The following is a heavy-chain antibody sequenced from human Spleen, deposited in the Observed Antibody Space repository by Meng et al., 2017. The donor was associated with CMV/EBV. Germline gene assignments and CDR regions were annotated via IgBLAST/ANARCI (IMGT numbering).Heavy chain of an antibody. D-gene: IGHD3-10*01. CDR1: ISSGTDY. CDR3: ARARISMVRGVKEYFDY. CDR2: IYDSGST. J-gene: IGHJ4*02. V-gene: IGHV4-31*02. Sequence: ISSGTDYWRWIRQKPGKGLEWIGNIYDSGSTYYNPSLKSRVIISVDTSKNQFSLKLSSVTAADTAVYYCARARISMVRGVKEYFDYWGQGTLVTVSS.